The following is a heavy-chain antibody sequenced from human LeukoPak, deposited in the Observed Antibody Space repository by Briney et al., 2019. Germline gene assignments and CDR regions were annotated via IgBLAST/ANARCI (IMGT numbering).Heavy chain of an antibody. CDR1: SSSISGSLNF. V-gene: IGHV4-39*01. D-gene: IGHD6-13*01. J-gene: IGHJ4*02. Sequence: SETLSLTCTVSSSSISGSLNFWGWIRQPPGKTLEWISSIFYTGSIYSNPSLRSRITISVDTSKNPFSLSLSSLTAADTAMYYCARQGYNRGIPAPGSVDSWGQGTLVTVSS. CDR3: ARQGYNRGIPAPGSVDS. CDR2: IFYTGSI.